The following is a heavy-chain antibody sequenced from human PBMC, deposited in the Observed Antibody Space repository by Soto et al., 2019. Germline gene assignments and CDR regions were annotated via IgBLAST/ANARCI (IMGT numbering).Heavy chain of an antibody. D-gene: IGHD4-4*01. Sequence: ASVKGSCKASGYTFTSYYMHWVRQAPGQGLEWMGIINPSGGSTSYAQKFQGRVTMTRDTSTSTVYMELSSLRSEDTAVYYCASDYSNYESFYGMDVWGQGTTVTVS. V-gene: IGHV1-46*01. CDR2: INPSGGST. CDR1: GYTFTSYY. CDR3: ASDYSNYESFYGMDV. J-gene: IGHJ6*02.